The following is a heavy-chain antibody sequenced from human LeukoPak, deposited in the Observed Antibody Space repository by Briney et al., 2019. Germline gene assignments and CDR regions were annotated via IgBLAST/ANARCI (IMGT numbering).Heavy chain of an antibody. CDR3: ARGPFWSGYYDD. CDR1: GFIFNNYA. V-gene: IGHV3-9*01. J-gene: IGHJ4*02. D-gene: IGHD3-3*01. CDR2: ISWNSGSI. Sequence: GRSLRLSCAGSGFIFNNYAMHWVRQPPGKGLEWVSGISWNSGSIDYADSVKGRFTISRDNAKNSLYLQVNSLRAEDTAVYYCARGPFWSGYYDDWGQGTLVTVSS.